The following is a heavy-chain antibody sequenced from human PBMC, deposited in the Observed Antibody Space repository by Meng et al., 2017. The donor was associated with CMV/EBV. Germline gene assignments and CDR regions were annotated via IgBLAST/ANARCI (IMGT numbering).Heavy chain of an antibody. Sequence: GESLKISCAASGFTFSNAWMSWVRQAPGKGLEWVSYISSSGSTMYYADSVKGRFIISRDNAKNSLYLQMNSLRAEDTAVYYCARSGGSLTGALPPDYWGQGTLVTVSS. CDR2: ISSSGSTM. V-gene: IGHV3-11*04. CDR3: ARSGGSLTGALPPDY. CDR1: GFTFSNAW. J-gene: IGHJ4*02. D-gene: IGHD3-9*01.